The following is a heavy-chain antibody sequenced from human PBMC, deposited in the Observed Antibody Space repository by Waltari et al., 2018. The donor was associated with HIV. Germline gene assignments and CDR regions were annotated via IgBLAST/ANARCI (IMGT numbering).Heavy chain of an antibody. Sequence: QVQLQESGPGLVKPSETLSLTCTVSVASISNYYWRWIRQPPGKGLEWIGYIYYSGSTNYNPSLKSRVTISVHTSKNQFSLNLSSVTAADTAVYYCARQTQAYGSGSYSPDNWFDPWGQGTLVTVSS. D-gene: IGHD3-10*01. CDR2: IYYSGST. V-gene: IGHV4-59*01. CDR3: ARQTQAYGSGSYSPDNWFDP. CDR1: VASISNYY. J-gene: IGHJ5*02.